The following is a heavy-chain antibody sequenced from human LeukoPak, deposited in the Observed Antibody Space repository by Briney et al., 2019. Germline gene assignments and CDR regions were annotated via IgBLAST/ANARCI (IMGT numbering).Heavy chain of an antibody. CDR3: ARGIEIEVAAY. D-gene: IGHD2-15*01. CDR2: MNPNNGNT. CDR1: GYTFTDHY. Sequence: ASVKVSCKASGYTFTDHYIHWVRQATGQGLEWMGWMNPNNGNTGYAQKFQGRLTMTRNTSISTAYMELSSLRSDDTAVYYCARGIEIEVAAYWGQGTLVTVSS. V-gene: IGHV1-8*02. J-gene: IGHJ4*02.